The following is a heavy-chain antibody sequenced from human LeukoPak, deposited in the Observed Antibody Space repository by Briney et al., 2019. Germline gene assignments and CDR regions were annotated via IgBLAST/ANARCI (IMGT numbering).Heavy chain of an antibody. D-gene: IGHD2-21*02. Sequence: ASVKVSCKASGYTFTDYYMHWVRQAPGQGLEWMGWVNPNNGGTNYAQKFQGRVTMTRDTSISTAYMELSRLRSDDTAVYYCARESESYCGGDCATDYWGQGTLVTVSS. CDR3: ARESESYCGGDCATDY. CDR2: VNPNNGGT. CDR1: GYTFTDYY. J-gene: IGHJ4*02. V-gene: IGHV1-2*02.